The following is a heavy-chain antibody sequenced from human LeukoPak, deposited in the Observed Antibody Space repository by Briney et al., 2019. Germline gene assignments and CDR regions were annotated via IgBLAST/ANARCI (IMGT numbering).Heavy chain of an antibody. Sequence: GGSLRLSCAASGFTFDDYAMNWVRQVPWRGLEWVSGINWNGRITGYADSVKDRFTIPRQNTKNSLYLYMNNLGGEDTALYFCARGSVQLWLRDTYYYMDVWGKGTTVTVSS. CDR3: ARGSVQLWLRDTYYYMDV. CDR1: GFTFDDYA. D-gene: IGHD5-18*01. J-gene: IGHJ6*03. V-gene: IGHV3-20*04. CDR2: INWNGRIT.